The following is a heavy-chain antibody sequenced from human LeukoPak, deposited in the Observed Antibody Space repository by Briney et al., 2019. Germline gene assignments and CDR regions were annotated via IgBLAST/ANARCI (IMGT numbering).Heavy chain of an antibody. CDR3: ARVMLLWFGESTNFDY. D-gene: IGHD3-10*01. Sequence: GGSLRLSCAASGFTFSSYWMSWVRQAPGKGLEWVANIKQDGSEKYYVDSVKGRFTISRDNAKNSLYLQMNSLRAEDTAVYYCARVMLLWFGESTNFDYWGQGTLVTVSS. CDR1: GFTFSSYW. J-gene: IGHJ4*02. V-gene: IGHV3-7*01. CDR2: IKQDGSEK.